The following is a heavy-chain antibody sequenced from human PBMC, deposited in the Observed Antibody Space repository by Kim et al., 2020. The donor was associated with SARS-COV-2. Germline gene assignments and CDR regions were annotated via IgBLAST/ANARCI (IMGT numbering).Heavy chain of an antibody. V-gene: IGHV1-2*02. CDR3: ARVKILGVLMDHYYGMDV. J-gene: IGHJ6*02. CDR2: INPNSGGT. CDR1: GYTFTGYY. Sequence: ASVKVSCKASGYTFTGYYMHWVRQAPGKGLEWMGWINPNSGGTNYAQKFQGRVTMTRDTSISTAYMELSRLRSDDTAVYYCARVKILGVLMDHYYGMDVWGQGTTVTVSS. D-gene: IGHD2-8*01.